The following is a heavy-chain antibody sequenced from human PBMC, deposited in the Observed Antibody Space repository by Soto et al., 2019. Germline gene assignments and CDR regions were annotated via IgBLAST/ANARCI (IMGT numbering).Heavy chain of an antibody. D-gene: IGHD1-26*01. V-gene: IGHV1-3*01. J-gene: IGHJ4*02. CDR2: INAGNGNT. CDR3: AGAVGATGD. CDR1: GYTFTSYP. Sequence: QVQRVQSGAEVKKPGASVKVSYKASGYTFTSYPMHWVRQAPGQRLEWMGWINAGNGNTKYSQKFQGSVTITRDTSARTVYMELGSLRAEDTSVYYCAGAVGATGDWGQGTLVTVSS.